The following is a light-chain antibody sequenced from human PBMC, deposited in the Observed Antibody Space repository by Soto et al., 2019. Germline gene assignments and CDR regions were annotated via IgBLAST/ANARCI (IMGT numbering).Light chain of an antibody. CDR3: QQYNSYSGT. CDR2: DAS. J-gene: IGKJ1*01. Sequence: DIQMTQSPSTLSASVGDRVTITCRASQSISSWLAWYQQKPGKAPKLLIYDASSLESGVPSRFSGSGSGTELTLTISSLQPDDLATYYCQQYNSYSGTFGQGTNVEIK. V-gene: IGKV1-5*01. CDR1: QSISSW.